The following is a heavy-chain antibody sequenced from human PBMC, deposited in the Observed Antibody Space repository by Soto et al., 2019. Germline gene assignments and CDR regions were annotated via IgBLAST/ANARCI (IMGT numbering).Heavy chain of an antibody. V-gene: IGHV4-31*03. CDR2: IYYSGST. J-gene: IGHJ5*02. CDR1: GGSISSGGYY. Sequence: QVQLQESGPGLVKPSQTLSLTCTVSGGSISSGGYYWSWIRQHPGKGLEWIGYIYYSGSTYYNPSLNIRVTISVDTSKNQFSLKLSSVTAADTAVYYCARAKKGIAAAENWFDPWGQGTLVTVSS. D-gene: IGHD6-13*01. CDR3: ARAKKGIAAAENWFDP.